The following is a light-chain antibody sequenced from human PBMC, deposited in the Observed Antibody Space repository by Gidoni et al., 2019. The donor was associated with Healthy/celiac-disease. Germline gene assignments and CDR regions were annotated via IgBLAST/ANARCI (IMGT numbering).Light chain of an antibody. J-gene: IGKJ1*01. CDR1: QSVSSSY. CDR2: GAS. Sequence: IVLPQSPGTLSLSPGERATLSCRASQSVSSSYLAWYQQKPGQAPRLLIYGASSRATCIPDRFSGSGSGTDFTLTISRLEPEDFAVYYCQQYGSSPWTFGQXTKVEIK. V-gene: IGKV3-20*01. CDR3: QQYGSSPWT.